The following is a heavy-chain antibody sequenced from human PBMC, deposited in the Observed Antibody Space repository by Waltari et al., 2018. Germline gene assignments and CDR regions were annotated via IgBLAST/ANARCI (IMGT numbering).Heavy chain of an antibody. CDR2: IYSGGRT. CDR3: ARVRYAWNFDFWSGAYNWFDP. D-gene: IGHD3-3*01. J-gene: IGHJ5*02. Sequence: EVQLVESGGGLIQPGGSLRLSCAASGFTVSSNSISWVRPAPGKGLDWVSVIYSGGRTYYADSVKGRFTISRDNSKNTLYLQMNSLRAEDTAVYYCARVRYAWNFDFWSGAYNWFDPWGQGTLVTVSS. CDR1: GFTVSSNS. V-gene: IGHV3-53*01.